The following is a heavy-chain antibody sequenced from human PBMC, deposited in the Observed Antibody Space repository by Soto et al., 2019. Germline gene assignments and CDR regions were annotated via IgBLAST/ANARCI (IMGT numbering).Heavy chain of an antibody. J-gene: IGHJ4*02. Sequence: GGSLRLSCAASGFTFSSYAMHWVRQAPGKGLEWVAVISYDGSNKYYADSVKGRFTISRDNSKNTLYLQMNSLRAEDTAVYYCARDLGSGYEGSSDYWGQGTLVTVSS. CDR1: GFTFSSYA. CDR3: ARDLGSGYEGSSDY. V-gene: IGHV3-30-3*01. CDR2: ISYDGSNK. D-gene: IGHD5-12*01.